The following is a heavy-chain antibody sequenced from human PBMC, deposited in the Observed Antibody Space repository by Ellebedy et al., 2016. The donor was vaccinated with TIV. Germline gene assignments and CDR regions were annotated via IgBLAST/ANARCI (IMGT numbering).Heavy chain of an antibody. CDR3: AGTAQYGDFVF. CDR1: GFTFSTYG. Sequence: GGSLRLSXAASGFTFSTYGMHWVRQAPGKGLEWVAVIWYDGSNKYYADSVKGRFTVSRDNDEKTLFLQMDSLRAEDTAVYYCAGTAQYGDFVFWGQGTLVTVSS. CDR2: IWYDGSNK. J-gene: IGHJ4*02. V-gene: IGHV3-33*01. D-gene: IGHD4-17*01.